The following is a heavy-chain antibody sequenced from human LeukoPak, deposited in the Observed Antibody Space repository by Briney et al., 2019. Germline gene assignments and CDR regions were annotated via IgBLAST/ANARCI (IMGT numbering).Heavy chain of an antibody. V-gene: IGHV4-39*01. CDR3: ARHETRDYGDPDEFDY. Sequence: PSETLSLTCTVSGGSISSSSYYWGWIRQPPGKGLEWIGSSYYSGSTYYNPSLKSRVTISVDTSKNQFSLKLSSVTAADTAVYCCARHETRDYGDPDEFDYWGQGTLVTVSS. J-gene: IGHJ4*02. CDR2: SYYSGST. CDR1: GGSISSSSYY. D-gene: IGHD4-17*01.